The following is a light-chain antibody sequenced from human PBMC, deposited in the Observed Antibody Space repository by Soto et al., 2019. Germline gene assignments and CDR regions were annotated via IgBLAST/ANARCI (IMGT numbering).Light chain of an antibody. Sequence: QSALTQPASVSGSPGQSITISCTGTSSDVGGYNYVSWYQQHPGKAPKLMIYDVSNRPSGVSNRCSGSKSGNTACLTISGLQAEDEADYYCSSYTSSSTLAFGGGTKLTVL. CDR3: SSYTSSSTLA. CDR1: SSDVGGYNY. CDR2: DVS. J-gene: IGLJ2*01. V-gene: IGLV2-14*01.